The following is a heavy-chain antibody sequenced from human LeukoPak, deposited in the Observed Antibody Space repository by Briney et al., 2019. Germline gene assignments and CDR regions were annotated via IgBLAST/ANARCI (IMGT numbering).Heavy chain of an antibody. CDR3: AKVRDERYYFDY. CDR1: GFTFSSYA. J-gene: IGHJ4*02. D-gene: IGHD2-21*01. CDR2: ISGSGGST. Sequence: PGGSLRLSCAASGFTFSSYAMSWVRQAPGKGLEWVSAISGSGGSTYYADSVKGRFTISRDNSKNTLYLQMNSLRAEDTAVHYCAKVRDERYYFDYWGQGTLVTVSS. V-gene: IGHV3-23*01.